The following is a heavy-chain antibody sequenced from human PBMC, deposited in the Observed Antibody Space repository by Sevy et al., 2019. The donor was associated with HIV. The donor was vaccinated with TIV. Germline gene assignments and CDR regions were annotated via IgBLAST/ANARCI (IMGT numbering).Heavy chain of an antibody. Sequence: GGSLRLSCAASGFTFSSYAMSWVRQAPGKGLEWVAHIKSKSDGGTTDYAAPVRGRFTISRDDSKNTLYLQMNSLKTEDTAVYYCTTGGSLFQHWGQGTLVTVSS. V-gene: IGHV3-15*01. CDR1: GFTFSSYA. CDR3: TTGGSLFQH. D-gene: IGHD3-16*01. CDR2: IKSKSDGGTT. J-gene: IGHJ1*01.